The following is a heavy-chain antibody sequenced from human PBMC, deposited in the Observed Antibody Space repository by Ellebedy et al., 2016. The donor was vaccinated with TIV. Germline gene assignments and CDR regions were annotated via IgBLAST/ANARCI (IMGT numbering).Heavy chain of an antibody. J-gene: IGHJ4*02. D-gene: IGHD2-2*01. CDR1: GFTFSSYA. V-gene: IGHV3-23*01. CDR3: ARDIVVVPAAMPVGLGY. CDR2: VTGSGSST. Sequence: GESLKISCAASGFTFSSYAMSWVRQAPGKGLEWVSTVTGSGSSTYYADSVKGRFTISRDNSKNTLYLQMNSLRAEDTAVYYCARDIVVVPAAMPVGLGYWGQGTLVTVSS.